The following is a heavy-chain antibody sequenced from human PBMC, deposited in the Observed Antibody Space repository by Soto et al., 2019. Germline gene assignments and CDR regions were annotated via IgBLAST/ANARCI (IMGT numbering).Heavy chain of an antibody. V-gene: IGHV1-18*01. CDR2: ISAYNGNT. D-gene: IGHD3-22*01. Sequence: GASVKVSCKASGYTFTSYGISWVRQAPGQGLKWMGWISAYNGNTNYAQKLQGRVTMTTDTSTSTAYMELRSLRSDDTAVYYCARYYYYDSSGYYSFYYYYGMDVWGQGTTVTVSS. CDR1: GYTFTSYG. J-gene: IGHJ6*02. CDR3: ARYYYYDSSGYYSFYYYYGMDV.